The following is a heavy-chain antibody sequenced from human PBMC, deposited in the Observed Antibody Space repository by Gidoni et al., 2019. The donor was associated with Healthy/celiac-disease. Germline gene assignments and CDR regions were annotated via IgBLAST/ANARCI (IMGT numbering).Heavy chain of an antibody. D-gene: IGHD5-12*01. Sequence: QVQLVESGGGVVQPGRSLRLSCAASGFTCSSYGMHWVRQAPGKGLVLVAVIWYDGRNKYYACSVKGRFTISRDKSKNTLYLQMNSLRAEDTAVYYCARSGYDYRGGFDYWGQGTLVTVSS. V-gene: IGHV3-33*01. J-gene: IGHJ4*02. CDR2: IWYDGRNK. CDR3: ARSGYDYRGGFDY. CDR1: GFTCSSYG.